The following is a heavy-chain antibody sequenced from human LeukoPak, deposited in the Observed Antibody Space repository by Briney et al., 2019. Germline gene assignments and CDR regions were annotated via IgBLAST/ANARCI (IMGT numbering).Heavy chain of an antibody. J-gene: IGHJ6*02. CDR2: ISWNSGSI. V-gene: IGHV3-9*01. D-gene: IGHD3-10*01. Sequence: GGSLRLSCAASGFTFDDYAMHWVRQAPGKGLEWVSGISWNSGSIGYADSVKGRFTISRDNAKNSLYLQMNSLRAEDTALYYCAKDIGFDYYGSGSPNGMDVWGQGTTVTVSS. CDR1: GFTFDDYA. CDR3: AKDIGFDYYGSGSPNGMDV.